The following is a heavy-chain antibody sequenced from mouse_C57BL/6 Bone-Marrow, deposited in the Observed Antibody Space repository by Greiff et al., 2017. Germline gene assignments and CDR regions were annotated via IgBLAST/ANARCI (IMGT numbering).Heavy chain of an antibody. V-gene: IGHV3-6*01. CDR1: GYSITSGYY. D-gene: IGHD2-3*01. Sequence: DVKLQESGPGLVKPSQSLSLTCSATGYSITSGYYWYWLRQLPGNQLEWMGHIRYDGSNNYNPSLKNRISITRDTSKNHFFLKVNSVTTEDTATYYCARPGYYAWFAYWGQGTLVTVSA. CDR2: IRYDGSN. J-gene: IGHJ3*01. CDR3: ARPGYYAWFAY.